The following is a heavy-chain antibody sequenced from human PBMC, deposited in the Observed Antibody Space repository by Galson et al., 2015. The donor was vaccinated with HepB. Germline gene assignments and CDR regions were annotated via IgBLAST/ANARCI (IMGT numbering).Heavy chain of an antibody. D-gene: IGHD2-15*01. CDR3: ARDPIVVVVAAVYYYYGMDV. Sequence: SVKVSCKASRGTFSSYAISWVRQAPGQGLEWMGGIIPIFGTANYAQKFQGRVTITADESTSTAYMELSSLRSEDTAVYYCARDPIVVVVAAVYYYYGMDVWGQGTTVTVSS. J-gene: IGHJ6*02. CDR2: IIPIFGTA. V-gene: IGHV1-69*13. CDR1: RGTFSSYA.